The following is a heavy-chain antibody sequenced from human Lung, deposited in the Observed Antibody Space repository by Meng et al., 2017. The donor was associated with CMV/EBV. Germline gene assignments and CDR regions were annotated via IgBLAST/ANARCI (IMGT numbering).Heavy chain of an antibody. CDR1: GYTFIDYH. CDR3: ARAIVKNGKRQFDY. CDR2: ISPYKGDT. D-gene: IGHD1-1*01. Sequence: QVQLAQSGAEVKEPGASVKLSCTTSGYTFIDYHIHWVRQAPGQRLEWMGWISPYKGDTIFARDFQGWVTMTRDTSNRTLYMEVSRLRFDDTAVYYCARAIVKNGKRQFDYWGQGTLVTVSS. J-gene: IGHJ4*02. V-gene: IGHV1-2*04.